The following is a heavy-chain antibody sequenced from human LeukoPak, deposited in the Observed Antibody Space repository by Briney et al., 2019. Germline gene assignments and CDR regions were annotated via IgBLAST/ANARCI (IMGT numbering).Heavy chain of an antibody. Sequence: PSETLSLTCTVSGGSISSGGYYWSWIRQPPGKGLEWIGYIYHSGSTYYNPSLKSRVTISVDTSKNQFSLNLSSVTAADTAVYYCAREDGSWEYFQHWGQGTLVSVSS. D-gene: IGHD1-26*01. V-gene: IGHV4-30-2*01. J-gene: IGHJ1*01. CDR2: IYHSGST. CDR3: AREDGSWEYFQH. CDR1: GGSISSGGYY.